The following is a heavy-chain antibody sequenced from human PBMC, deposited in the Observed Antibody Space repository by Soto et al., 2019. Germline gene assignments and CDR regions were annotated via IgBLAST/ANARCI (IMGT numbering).Heavy chain of an antibody. V-gene: IGHV4-34*01. J-gene: IGHJ4*02. Sequence: QVQLQQLGAGLSKPSETLSLTCAGDGESLSGFYWSWIRQPPGKRPVWLGEINHSGSTNYNPSLPSRVIMSVDTSKNQISLKLNSVTAADTAVYYCAKVRACGFDSWGQGSRVTVSS. CDR1: GESLSGFY. CDR2: INHSGST. CDR3: AKVRACGFDS.